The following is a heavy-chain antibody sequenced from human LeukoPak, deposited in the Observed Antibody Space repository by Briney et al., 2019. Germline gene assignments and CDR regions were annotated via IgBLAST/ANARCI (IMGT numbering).Heavy chain of an antibody. V-gene: IGHV4-38-2*02. D-gene: IGHD6-13*01. CDR2: IFHSGST. J-gene: IGHJ5*02. Sequence: KTSETLSLTCTVSGYSMTSGYYWGWIRQSPGKGLEWIGSIFHSGSTYDNPSLKSRVTILVDSPKNQVSLKLRSVTAADTAVYYCARDRAAADPWGQGTLVTVSS. CDR1: GYSMTSGYY. CDR3: ARDRAAADP.